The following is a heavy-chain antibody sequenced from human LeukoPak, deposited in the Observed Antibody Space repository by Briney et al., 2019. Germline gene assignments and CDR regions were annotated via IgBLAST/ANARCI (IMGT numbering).Heavy chain of an antibody. Sequence: PGGSLRLSCAASGFTFSSYGMHWVRQAPGKGLEWVAFIRYDGSNKYYADSVKGRFTISRDNSKNTLYLQMNSLRAEDTAVYYCAKDLVAGDPKPIFDYWGQGTLVTVSS. CDR1: GFTFSSYG. V-gene: IGHV3-30*02. CDR3: AKDLVAGDPKPIFDY. CDR2: IRYDGSNK. D-gene: IGHD6-19*01. J-gene: IGHJ4*02.